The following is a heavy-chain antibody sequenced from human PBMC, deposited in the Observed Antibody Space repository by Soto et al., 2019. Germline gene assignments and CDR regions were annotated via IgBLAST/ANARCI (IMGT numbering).Heavy chain of an antibody. J-gene: IGHJ3*02. CDR2: INPSGGST. D-gene: IGHD1-7*01. Sequence: ASVKVSCKASGYTFTSYYMHWVRQAPGQGLEWMGIINPSGGSTSYAQKFQGRVTMTRDTSTSTVYMELSSLRSEDTAVYYCARVPPVQLALGFFDIWGQGTMVTVSS. CDR3: ARVPPVQLALGFFDI. CDR1: GYTFTSYY. V-gene: IGHV1-46*03.